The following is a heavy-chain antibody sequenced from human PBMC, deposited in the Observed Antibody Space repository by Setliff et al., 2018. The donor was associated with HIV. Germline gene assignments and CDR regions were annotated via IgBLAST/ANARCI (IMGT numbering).Heavy chain of an antibody. V-gene: IGHV3-33*06. J-gene: IGHJ6*03. CDR3: AKGSGKITIYYYYMDV. CDR1: GFSFSSYG. Sequence: GGSLRLSCAASGFSFSSYGMHWVRQAPGKGLEWVAVIWYDGSNKYYADSVKGRFTISRDNSKNTLYLQMNSLRADDTAVYYCAKGSGKITIYYYYMDVWGKGTTVTVSS. D-gene: IGHD3-3*01. CDR2: IWYDGSNK.